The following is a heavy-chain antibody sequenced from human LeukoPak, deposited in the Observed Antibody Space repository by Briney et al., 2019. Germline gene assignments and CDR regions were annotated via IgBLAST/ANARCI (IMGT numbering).Heavy chain of an antibody. CDR3: ARHPRSYYGSGELFPFDQ. D-gene: IGHD3-10*01. CDR1: GGSISSRFYF. J-gene: IGHJ4*02. CDR2: IYYSGTT. Sequence: SETLSLTCAVSGGSISSRFYFWRGIRQPPGKRLEGSGSIYYSGTTYYHPSLKSRVTISVDTSKLQFSLKLSSVTAADTAVYYCARHPRSYYGSGELFPFDQWGQGTLVTVSS. V-gene: IGHV4-39*01.